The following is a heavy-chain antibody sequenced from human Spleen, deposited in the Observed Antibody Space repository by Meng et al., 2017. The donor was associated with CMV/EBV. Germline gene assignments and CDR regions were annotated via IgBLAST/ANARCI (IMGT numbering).Heavy chain of an antibody. CDR2: IRYDGSNK. V-gene: IGHV3-30*02. D-gene: IGHD2-15*01. Sequence: GGSLRLSCAASGFTFSSYGMHWVRQAPGKGLEWVAFIRYDGSNKYYADSVKGRFTISRDNAKNSLYLQMNSLRVEDTAVYYCTRGWPAPCDSWGQGTLVTVSS. CDR3: TRGWPAPCDS. J-gene: IGHJ4*02. CDR1: GFTFSSYG.